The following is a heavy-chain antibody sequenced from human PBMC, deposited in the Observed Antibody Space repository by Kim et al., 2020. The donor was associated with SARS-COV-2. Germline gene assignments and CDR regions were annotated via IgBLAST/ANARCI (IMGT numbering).Heavy chain of an antibody. J-gene: IGHJ4*02. CDR1: GGSISSGGYY. Sequence: SETLSLTCTVSGGSISSGGYYWSWIRQHPGKGLEWIGYIYYSGSTYYNPPLKSRVTISVDTSKNQFSLKLSSVTAADTAVYYCASHGVITYDYWGQGTLVTVSS. CDR3: ASHGVITYDY. D-gene: IGHD3-10*01. CDR2: IYYSGST. V-gene: IGHV4-31*03.